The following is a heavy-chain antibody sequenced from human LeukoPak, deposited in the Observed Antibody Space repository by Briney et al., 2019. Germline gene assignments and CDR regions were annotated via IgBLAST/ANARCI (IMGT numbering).Heavy chain of an antibody. V-gene: IGHV4-31*03. Sequence: TPSETLSLTCTVSGGSISSGGYYWSWIRQHPGKGLEWIGYIYYSGSTYYNPSLKSRVTISVDTSKNQFSLKLSSVTAADTAVYYCATNYYDSSGYIPYWGQGALVTVSS. CDR1: GGSISSGGYY. J-gene: IGHJ4*02. D-gene: IGHD3-22*01. CDR2: IYYSGST. CDR3: ATNYYDSSGYIPY.